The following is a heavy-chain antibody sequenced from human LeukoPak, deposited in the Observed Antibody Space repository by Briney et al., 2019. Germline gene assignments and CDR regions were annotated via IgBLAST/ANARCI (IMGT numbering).Heavy chain of an antibody. V-gene: IGHV3-30*18. J-gene: IGHJ4*02. D-gene: IGHD1-26*01. CDR2: ISYDGSNK. CDR3: AKTSRVWGSYYAPGDYFDY. CDR1: GFTFSSYG. Sequence: QSGRSLRLSCTASGFTFSSYGMHWVRQAPGKGLEWVAVISYDGSNKYYADSVKGRFTISRDNSKNTLYLQMNSLRAEDTAVYYCAKTSRVWGSYYAPGDYFDYWGQGTLVTVSP.